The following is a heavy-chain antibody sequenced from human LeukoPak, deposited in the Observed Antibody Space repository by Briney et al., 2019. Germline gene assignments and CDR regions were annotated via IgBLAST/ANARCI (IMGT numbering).Heavy chain of an antibody. D-gene: IGHD4-17*01. CDR1: GGSISSSSYY. Sequence: SETLSLTCAVSGGSISSSSYYWSWIRQPPGKGLEWIGEINHSGSTNYNPSLKSRVTISVDTSKNQFSLKLTSVTAADTTVYFCARAYGDSRFDPWGQGTLVTVSS. CDR2: INHSGST. CDR3: ARAYGDSRFDP. J-gene: IGHJ5*02. V-gene: IGHV4-39*07.